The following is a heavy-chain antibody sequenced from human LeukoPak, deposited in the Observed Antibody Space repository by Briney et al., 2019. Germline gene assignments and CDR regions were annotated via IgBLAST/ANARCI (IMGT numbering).Heavy chain of an antibody. D-gene: IGHD2-2*01. Sequence: WASVKVSCKASGYTFTSYGISGVRQAPGQGLEWMGWISAYNGNTNYAQKLQGRVTMTTDTSTSTAYMELRSLRSDDTAVYYCARDYCSSTSCPAADAFDIWGQGTMVTVSS. CDR1: GYTFTSYG. CDR2: ISAYNGNT. J-gene: IGHJ3*02. V-gene: IGHV1-18*01. CDR3: ARDYCSSTSCPAADAFDI.